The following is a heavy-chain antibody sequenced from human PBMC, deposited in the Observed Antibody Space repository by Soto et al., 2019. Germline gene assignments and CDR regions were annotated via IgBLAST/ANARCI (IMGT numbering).Heavy chain of an antibody. CDR2: IKQDGSEK. Sequence: ESGGGLVQPGGSLRLSCAASGFTFSSYWMSWVRQAPGKGLEWVANIKQDGSEKYYVDSVKGRFTISRDNAKNSLYLQMNSLRAEDTAVYYCAREAGYSYGPPFDPWGQGTLVTVSS. CDR1: GFTFSSYW. CDR3: AREAGYSYGPPFDP. V-gene: IGHV3-7*01. J-gene: IGHJ5*02. D-gene: IGHD5-18*01.